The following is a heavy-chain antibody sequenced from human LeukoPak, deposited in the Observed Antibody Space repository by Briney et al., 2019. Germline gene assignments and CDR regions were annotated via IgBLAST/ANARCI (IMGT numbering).Heavy chain of an antibody. Sequence: ASVKVSCKASGGTFSSYAINWVRQATGQGPEWMGWMNPNNGNTGYAQKFQGRVTMTRNTSISTAYMELSSLRSEDTAVYYCARKFLGSRGYYFDYWGQGTLVTVSS. CDR2: MNPNNGNT. J-gene: IGHJ4*02. CDR3: ARKFLGSRGYYFDY. CDR1: GGTFSSYA. V-gene: IGHV1-8*02. D-gene: IGHD3-10*01.